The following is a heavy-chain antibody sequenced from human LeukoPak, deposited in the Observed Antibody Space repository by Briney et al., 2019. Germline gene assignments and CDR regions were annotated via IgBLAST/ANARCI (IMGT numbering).Heavy chain of an antibody. CDR3: AELGITMIGGV. CDR1: GFTFSDYW. D-gene: IGHD3-10*02. Sequence: GGSLRLSCAASGFTFSDYWMTWVRQAPGKGLQWVANINQDGREKYSVDSVKGRFTISRDNAKKSLYLQMNSLRAEDTAVYYCAELGITMIGGVWGKGTTVTISS. J-gene: IGHJ6*04. V-gene: IGHV3-7*01. CDR2: INQDGREK.